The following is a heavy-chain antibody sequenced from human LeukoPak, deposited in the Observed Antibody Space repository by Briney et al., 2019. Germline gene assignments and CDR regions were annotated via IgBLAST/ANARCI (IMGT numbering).Heavy chain of an antibody. V-gene: IGHV4-39*07. CDR2: IYYSGNT. CDR1: GGSISSSSFY. Sequence: SETLSLTCTVSGGSISSSSFYWGWIRQPPGKGLEWIGSIYYSGNTYYNPSLKSRVTISVDASKNQFSLKLSSVTAADTAVYYCARDGEIRFDPWGQGTLVTVSS. J-gene: IGHJ5*02. D-gene: IGHD3-3*01. CDR3: ARDGEIRFDP.